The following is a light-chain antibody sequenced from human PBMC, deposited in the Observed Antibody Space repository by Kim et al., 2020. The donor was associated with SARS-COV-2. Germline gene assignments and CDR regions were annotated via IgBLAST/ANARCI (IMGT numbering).Light chain of an antibody. Sequence: ASVGDRVAITCRATQGIRNYLAWYQQKPGRPPKLLIADTSTLQSGVPSRFRGSGSGTDFTLTITSLQPEDVATYYCQKYNSAPLTFGGGTKVDIK. CDR2: DTS. J-gene: IGKJ4*01. CDR3: QKYNSAPLT. V-gene: IGKV1-27*01. CDR1: QGIRNY.